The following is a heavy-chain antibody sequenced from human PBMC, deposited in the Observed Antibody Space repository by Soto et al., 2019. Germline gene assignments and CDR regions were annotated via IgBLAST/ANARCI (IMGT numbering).Heavy chain of an antibody. Sequence: QLQLQESGPGLVKPSETLSLTCTVSGGSISSSSYYSGWIRQPPGKGLEWIGSIYYSGSTYYNPSLKSRVTISVGTSKNQFSLKLSSVTAADTAVYYRARHDDYGDYLFDYWGQGTLVTVSS. D-gene: IGHD4-17*01. J-gene: IGHJ4*02. CDR1: GGSISSSSYY. CDR2: IYYSGST. CDR3: ARHDDYGDYLFDY. V-gene: IGHV4-39*01.